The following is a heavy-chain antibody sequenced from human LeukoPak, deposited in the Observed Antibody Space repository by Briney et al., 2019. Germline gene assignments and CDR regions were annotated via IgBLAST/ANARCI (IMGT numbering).Heavy chain of an antibody. CDR1: GYTFTTNY. J-gene: IGHJ4*02. Sequence: ASVKVSCKSSGYTFTTNYMHWVRQAPGQGLEWVGIVYPDNGVTAYAQKFQGRVTVTRDTSTDTFYMELSSLRSEDTGVYYCARDENWGQGTLVTVSS. CDR2: VYPDNGVT. CDR3: ARDEN. V-gene: IGHV1-46*01.